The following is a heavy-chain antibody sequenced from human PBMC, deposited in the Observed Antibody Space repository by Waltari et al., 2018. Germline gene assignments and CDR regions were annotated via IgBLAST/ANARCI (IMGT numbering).Heavy chain of an antibody. CDR2: ISPIFGTA. D-gene: IGHD5-12*01. Sequence: QVQLVQSGAEVKKPGSSVKVSCKASGGTFSSYAISWVRQAPGQGLEWMGGISPIFGTANYAQKFQGRVTMTADKSTSTAYMELSSLRSEDTAVYYCAAGGYSGYDAFYYYYMDVWGKGTTVTVSS. V-gene: IGHV1-69*14. J-gene: IGHJ6*03. CDR3: AAGGYSGYDAFYYYYMDV. CDR1: GGTFSSYA.